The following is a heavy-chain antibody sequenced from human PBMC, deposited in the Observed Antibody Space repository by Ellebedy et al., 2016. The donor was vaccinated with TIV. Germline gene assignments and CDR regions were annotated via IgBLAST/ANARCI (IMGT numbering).Heavy chain of an antibody. J-gene: IGHJ4*02. V-gene: IGHV1-18*01. CDR1: GYTFSNYG. CDR3: ARSAVRIIMVRGVMPDIDS. CDR2: ISAHNGNT. D-gene: IGHD3-10*01. Sequence: AASVKVSCKASGYTFSNYGIRWVRQAPGQGLEGMGWISAHNGNTNYAQKLQGRVTMTTDTSTSTAYMELRSLRSDDTSVYYCARSAVRIIMVRGVMPDIDSWGQGTLVSVSS.